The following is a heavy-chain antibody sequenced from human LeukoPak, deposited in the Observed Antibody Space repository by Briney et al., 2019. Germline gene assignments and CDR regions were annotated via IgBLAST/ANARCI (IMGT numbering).Heavy chain of an antibody. CDR3: ARGVDSSSYSDP. Sequence: SETLSLTCTVSGGSLSSYYWSWIRQPAGKGLEWIGRTHATGDTNYNPSLKSRVTMSADTSRSQFSLRLSSVTAADTAFYYCARGVDSSSYSDPRGQGTLVTVSS. D-gene: IGHD6-13*01. CDR1: GGSLSSYY. J-gene: IGHJ5*02. V-gene: IGHV4-4*07. CDR2: THATGDT.